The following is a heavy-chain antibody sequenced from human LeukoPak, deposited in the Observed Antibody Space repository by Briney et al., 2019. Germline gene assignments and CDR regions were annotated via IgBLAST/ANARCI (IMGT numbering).Heavy chain of an antibody. J-gene: IGHJ4*02. CDR1: GFTFSSYW. D-gene: IGHD1-26*01. CDR3: ARGLGAAHFDY. V-gene: IGHV3-7*04. CDR2: IKQDGSEK. Sequence: QSGGSLRLSCAASGFTFSSYWMSWVRRAPGKGLEWVANIKQDGSEKYYVDSVKGRFTISRDNAKNSLYLQMNSLRAEDTAVYYCARGLGAAHFDYWGQGTLVTVSS.